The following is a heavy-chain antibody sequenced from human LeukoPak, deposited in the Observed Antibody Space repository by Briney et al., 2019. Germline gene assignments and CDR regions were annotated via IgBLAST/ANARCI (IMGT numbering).Heavy chain of an antibody. CDR2: INPNSGGT. CDR1: GYTFTGNY. J-gene: IGHJ4*02. CDR3: ARDGPMPYDY. V-gene: IGHV1-2*02. D-gene: IGHD2-2*01. Sequence: ASVTVSCKASGYTFTGNYMHWVRQAQGQGPDWMGWINPNSGGTNYAQKFQGRVTMTRDTSISTAYMGLSGLRSDDTAVYYCARDGPMPYDYWGQGTLVTVSS.